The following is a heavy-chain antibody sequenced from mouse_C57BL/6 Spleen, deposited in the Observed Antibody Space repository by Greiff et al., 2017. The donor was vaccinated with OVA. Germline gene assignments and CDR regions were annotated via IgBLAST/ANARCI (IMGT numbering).Heavy chain of an antibody. J-gene: IGHJ4*01. Sequence: VQPVESGPGLVQPSQSLSITCPVSGLSLTSYGVHRVRQSPGTGLEWLGVIWRGGSTDYNAAFMSRLSITKDNSKRQVFLNMNSLQTDDAATYYCAESDDGEGYYSAKDYWGQGTSVTVSS. CDR2: IWRGGST. D-gene: IGHD1-2*01. CDR3: AESDDGEGYYSAKDY. V-gene: IGHV2-5*01. CDR1: GLSLTSYG.